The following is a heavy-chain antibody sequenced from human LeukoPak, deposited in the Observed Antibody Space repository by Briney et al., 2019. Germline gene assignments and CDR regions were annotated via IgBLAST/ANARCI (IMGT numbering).Heavy chain of an antibody. CDR3: ARDPAAYYYDSTAGYAFDI. Sequence: ASVKVSCKASGYTFTSYGISWVRQAPGQGLEWMGWISAYNGNTNYAQKLQGRVTMTTGTSTSTAYMELRSLRSDDTAVYYCARDPAAYYYDSTAGYAFDIWGQGTMVTVSS. D-gene: IGHD3-22*01. CDR1: GYTFTSYG. CDR2: ISAYNGNT. V-gene: IGHV1-18*01. J-gene: IGHJ3*02.